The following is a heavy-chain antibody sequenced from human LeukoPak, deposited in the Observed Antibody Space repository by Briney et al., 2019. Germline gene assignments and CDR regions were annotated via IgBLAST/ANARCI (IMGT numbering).Heavy chain of an antibody. CDR2: IIPTFGTA. J-gene: IGHJ5*02. D-gene: IGHD2-2*02. CDR3: ARSKVPGYCSSTSCYTQNWFDP. V-gene: IGHV1-69*13. CDR1: GGTFSSYA. Sequence: SVKDSCKASGGTFSSYAISWVRQAPGQGLEWMGGIIPTFGTANYAQKFQGRVTITADESTSTAYMELSSLRSEDTAVYYCARSKVPGYCSSTSCYTQNWFDPWGQGTLVTVSS.